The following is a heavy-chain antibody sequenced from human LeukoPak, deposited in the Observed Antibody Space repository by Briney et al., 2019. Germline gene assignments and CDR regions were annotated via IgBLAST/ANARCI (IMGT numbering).Heavy chain of an antibody. Sequence: PGGSLRLSCAASGFTFSNYAIHWVRQAPGKGLEWVAFIRYDGSNKYYVDSVKGRFTNPRDNSKNTLYLQMNSLRAEDTAVYYCARGGDYGDYVRYYYMDVWGKGTTVTVSS. J-gene: IGHJ6*03. CDR2: IRYDGSNK. V-gene: IGHV3-30*02. D-gene: IGHD4-17*01. CDR3: ARGGDYGDYVRYYYMDV. CDR1: GFTFSNYA.